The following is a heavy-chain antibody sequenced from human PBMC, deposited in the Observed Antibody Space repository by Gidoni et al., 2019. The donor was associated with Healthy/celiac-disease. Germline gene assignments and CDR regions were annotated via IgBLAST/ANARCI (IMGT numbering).Heavy chain of an antibody. CDR3: ARDPWSPRTYCSSTSCYTGAFDI. CDR1: GFTFSSYA. D-gene: IGHD2-2*02. J-gene: IGHJ3*02. V-gene: IGHV3-30-3*01. Sequence: QVQLVESGGGVVQPGRSLRLSCAASGFTFSSYAMHWVRQAPGKGLEWVAVISYDGSNKYYADSVKGRFTISRDNSKNTLYLQMNSLRAEDTAVYYCARDPWSPRTYCSSTSCYTGAFDIWGQGTMVTVSS. CDR2: ISYDGSNK.